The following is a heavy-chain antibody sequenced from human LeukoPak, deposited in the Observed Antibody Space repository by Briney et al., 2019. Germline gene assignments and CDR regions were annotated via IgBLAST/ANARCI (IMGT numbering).Heavy chain of an antibody. CDR1: GFTFSSYG. J-gene: IGHJ4*02. CDR2: IRYDGSNK. Sequence: GSLRLSCAASGFTFSSYGMHWVRQAPGKGLEWVAFIRYDGSNKYYADSVKGRFTISRDNSKNTLYLQMNSLRAEDTAVYYCARDPGSGYEEHFDYWGQGTLVTVSS. V-gene: IGHV3-30*02. CDR3: ARDPGSGYEEHFDY. D-gene: IGHD5-12*01.